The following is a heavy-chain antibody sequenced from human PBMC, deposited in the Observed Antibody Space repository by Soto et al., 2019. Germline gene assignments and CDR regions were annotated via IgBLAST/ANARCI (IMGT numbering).Heavy chain of an antibody. CDR3: ARSLARMGQTWCVP. V-gene: IGHV3-64*07. CDR1: GFNFGGFG. D-gene: IGHD2-8*01. Sequence: EVQLMESGGDLVQPGGSLRLSCVGSGFNFGGFGIYWVRQAPGKGLEFVAALYSSGTYTYYADSVKGRFTISRDNSKYTVYLQIGSLRTEDMALYYLARSLARMGQTWCVPWGQGTLVTVSS. J-gene: IGHJ5*02. CDR2: LYSSGTYT.